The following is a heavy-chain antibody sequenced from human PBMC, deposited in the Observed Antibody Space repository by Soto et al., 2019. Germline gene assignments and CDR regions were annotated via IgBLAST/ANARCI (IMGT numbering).Heavy chain of an antibody. J-gene: IGHJ6*02. Sequence: GGSLRLSCAASGFTFSSYAMSWVRQAPGKGLEWVSAISGSGGSTYYADSVKGRFTISRDNSKNTLYLQMNSLRAEDTAVYYCAKDNTAADYGDYGIYYGMDVRGQGTTVTVSS. CDR2: ISGSGGST. CDR3: AKDNTAADYGDYGIYYGMDV. D-gene: IGHD4-17*01. CDR1: GFTFSSYA. V-gene: IGHV3-23*01.